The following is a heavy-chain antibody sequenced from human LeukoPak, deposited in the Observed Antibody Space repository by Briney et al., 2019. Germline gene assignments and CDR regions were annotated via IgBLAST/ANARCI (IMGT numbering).Heavy chain of an antibody. V-gene: IGHV3-23*01. CDR2: ISGSGGST. J-gene: IGHJ4*02. D-gene: IGHD3-10*01. Sequence: PGGSLRLSCAASGFTFSSYGMSWVRQAPGKGLEWVSAISGSGGSTYYADSVKGRFTISRDNSKNTLYLQMNSLRAEDTAVYYCAKVPTYYYGSGSYHFDYWGQGTLVTVSS. CDR1: GFTFSSYG. CDR3: AKVPTYYYGSGSYHFDY.